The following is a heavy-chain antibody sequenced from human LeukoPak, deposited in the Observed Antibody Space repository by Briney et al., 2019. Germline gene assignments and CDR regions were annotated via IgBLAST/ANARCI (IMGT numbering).Heavy chain of an antibody. CDR1: GFTCSNYW. CDR3: AKDRLWFGESTGSFDY. D-gene: IGHD3-10*01. V-gene: IGHV3-7*03. J-gene: IGHJ4*02. CDR2: IKEDGSER. Sequence: GGSLRLSCAASGFTCSNYWMNWVRQAPGKGLEWLANIKEDGSERYYADSVKGRFTISRDNAENSVFLQLSSLRAEDTGVYYCAKDRLWFGESTGSFDYWGQGTLVTVSS.